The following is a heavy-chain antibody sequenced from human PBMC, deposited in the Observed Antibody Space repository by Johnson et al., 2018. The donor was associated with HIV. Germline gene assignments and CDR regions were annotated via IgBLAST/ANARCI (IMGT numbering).Heavy chain of an antibody. D-gene: IGHD6-19*01. CDR2: IWYDGSNK. V-gene: IGHV3-33*06. J-gene: IGHJ3*02. CDR3: AKELALYSSGYGGDAFDI. Sequence: QVQLVESGGGVVQPGRSLRLSCAASGFTFSSYGMHWVRQAPGKGLEWVALIWYDGSNKYYADSVKGRFTISRDNSKNTLYLQMNSLRAEDTAVYYCAKELALYSSGYGGDAFDIWGQGTMVTVSS. CDR1: GFTFSSYG.